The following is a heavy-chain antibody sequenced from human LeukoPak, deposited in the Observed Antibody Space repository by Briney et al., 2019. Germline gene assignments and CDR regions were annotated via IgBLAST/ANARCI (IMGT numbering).Heavy chain of an antibody. CDR1: GGSISSGGYY. Sequence: SQTLSLTRTVPGGSISSGGYYWSWIRQHPGKGLEWIGYIYYSGSTYYNPSLKSRVTISVDTSKNQFSLKLSSVTAADTAVYYCARVYFDAFDIWGQGTMVTVSS. D-gene: IGHD2/OR15-2a*01. CDR2: IYYSGST. V-gene: IGHV4-31*03. J-gene: IGHJ3*02. CDR3: ARVYFDAFDI.